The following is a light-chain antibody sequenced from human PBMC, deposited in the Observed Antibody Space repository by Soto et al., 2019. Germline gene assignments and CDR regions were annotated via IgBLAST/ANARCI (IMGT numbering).Light chain of an antibody. CDR2: EVS. CDR1: SSDFGDYDY. J-gene: IGLJ1*01. Sequence: QSVLTEPGSVCGSPWESITISCTGTSSDFGDYDYVSWYLQHPGKVPKLMIYEVSNRPSGVSNRCSGSKSGNTASLTISGLQAQDEAHYYSSSSTGSSTLVFGTGPKVTVL. V-gene: IGLV2-14*01. CDR3: SSSTGSSTLV.